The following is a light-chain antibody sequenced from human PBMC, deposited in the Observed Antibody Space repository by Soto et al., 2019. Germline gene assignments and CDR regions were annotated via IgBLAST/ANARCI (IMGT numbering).Light chain of an antibody. CDR2: DVN. CDR3: SSYTGSSTFV. V-gene: IGLV2-14*01. CDR1: SSDVGGYDY. Sequence: QSVLTQPASVSGSPGQSITISCTGTSSDVGGYDYVSWYQQLPGKAPKLLIYDVNNRPSGVSHRFSGSKSGNTASLTISGLQAEDEADYYGSSYTGSSTFVFGTGTKFTVL. J-gene: IGLJ1*01.